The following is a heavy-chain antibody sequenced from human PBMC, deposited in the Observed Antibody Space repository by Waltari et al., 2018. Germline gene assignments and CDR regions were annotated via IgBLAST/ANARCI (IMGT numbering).Heavy chain of an antibody. V-gene: IGHV1-3*01. Sequence: QVQLVQSGAEVKKPGASVKVSCKASGYTFTSYAMHWVRQAPGQRLEWMGWIKAGNGNTKYSTKFQGRVTITRDTSASTAYMELSSLRSEDTAVYYCARGGVGAARPPLVGMDVWGQGTTVTVSS. D-gene: IGHD6-6*01. J-gene: IGHJ6*02. CDR3: ARGGVGAARPPLVGMDV. CDR1: GYTFTSYA. CDR2: IKAGNGNT.